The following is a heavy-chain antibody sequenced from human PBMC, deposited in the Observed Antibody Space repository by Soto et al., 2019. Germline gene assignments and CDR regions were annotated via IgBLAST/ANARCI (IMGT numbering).Heavy chain of an antibody. V-gene: IGHV1-46*01. CDR3: ARDLSSIQLWTEGYFDY. D-gene: IGHD5-18*01. Sequence: QVQLVQSGAEVKKPGASVKVSCEADGYTFISYYMHWVRQAPGQGLEWLGIINPSGGSTTYAQKFQGRITMTRDTSTSTVYMELSSLRSEDTAVYYCARDLSSIQLWTEGYFDYWGQGTLVTVSS. CDR2: INPSGGST. J-gene: IGHJ4*02. CDR1: GYTFISYY.